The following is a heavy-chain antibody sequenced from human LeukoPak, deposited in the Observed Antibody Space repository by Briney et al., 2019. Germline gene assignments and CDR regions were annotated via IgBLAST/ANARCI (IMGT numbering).Heavy chain of an antibody. D-gene: IGHD3-16*01. V-gene: IGHV3-23*01. CDR2: ISGSGGST. CDR1: GFTFSSYP. Sequence: SGGSLRLSCAASGFTFSSYPMSWVRQAPGKGLECVSAISGSGGSTYYADSVKGRFTISRDNSKNTLYLQMHSLRPEDTAVYYCAKIFGAFGGVMVSFDYWGQGTLVTVSS. CDR3: AKIFGAFGGVMVSFDY. J-gene: IGHJ4*02.